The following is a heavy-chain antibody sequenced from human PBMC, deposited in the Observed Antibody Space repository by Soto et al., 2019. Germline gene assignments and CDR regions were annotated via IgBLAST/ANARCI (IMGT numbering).Heavy chain of an antibody. Sequence: VGSLRLSCAASGFTFSSYAMSWVRQAPGKGLEWVSAISGSGGSTYYADSVKGRFTISRDNSKNTLYLQMNSLRAEDTAVYYCAKTHNSGSYHFDYWGQGTLVTVSS. V-gene: IGHV3-23*01. J-gene: IGHJ4*02. CDR2: ISGSGGST. CDR1: GFTFSSYA. CDR3: AKTHNSGSYHFDY. D-gene: IGHD1-26*01.